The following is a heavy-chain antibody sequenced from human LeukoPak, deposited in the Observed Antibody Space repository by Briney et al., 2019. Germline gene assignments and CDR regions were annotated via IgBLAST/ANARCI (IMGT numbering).Heavy chain of an antibody. Sequence: GGSLRPSCAASGFTFSDYYMSWIRQAPGKGLEWVSYISSSSSYTNYADSVKGRFTISRDNAKNSLYLQMNSLRAEDTAVYYCARVAPPAYGSGISADLWFDPWGQGTLVTVSS. J-gene: IGHJ5*02. V-gene: IGHV3-11*06. D-gene: IGHD3-10*01. CDR2: ISSSSSYT. CDR3: ARVAPPAYGSGISADLWFDP. CDR1: GFTFSDYY.